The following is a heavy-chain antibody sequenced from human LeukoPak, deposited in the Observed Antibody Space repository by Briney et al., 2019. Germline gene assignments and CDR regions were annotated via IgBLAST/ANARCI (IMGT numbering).Heavy chain of an antibody. CDR3: ARASNGYNWNMGY. CDR1: GFTFSDYY. D-gene: IGHD5-24*01. V-gene: IGHV3-11*06. J-gene: IGHJ4*02. Sequence: GGSLRLSCAASGFTFSDYYMSWVRQAPGKGLEWVSYISGSSGYINYADSVKGRFTISRDNARNSLYLQMNSLRAEDTAVYYCARASNGYNWNMGYWGQGTLVTVSS. CDR2: ISGSSGYI.